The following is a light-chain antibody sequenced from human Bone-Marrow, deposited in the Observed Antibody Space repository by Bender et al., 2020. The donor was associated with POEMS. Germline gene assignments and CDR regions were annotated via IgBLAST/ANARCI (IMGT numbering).Light chain of an antibody. J-gene: IGLJ1*01. CDR1: SGDVGV. CDR2: DVS. V-gene: IGLV2-14*03. CDR3: YSYAGSYTHYV. Sequence: QSALTQPASVLGSPGQSITISCTGSSGDVGVSWYQHHPGKAPKLLIYDVSHRPSGSGVSNRFSGSKSGNTASLTISGLQAEDEADYYCYSYAGSYTHYVFGTVTKVNVL.